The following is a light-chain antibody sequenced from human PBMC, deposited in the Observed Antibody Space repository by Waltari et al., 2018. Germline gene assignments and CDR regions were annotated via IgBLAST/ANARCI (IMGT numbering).Light chain of an antibody. CDR2: EAS. Sequence: DIQMTQSPSTLSASVGDRVSISCRASQIIYRRLAWYQQKPGKAPKLLINEASNLETGVPSRFSGSGFGTDFTLTIDSLQPDDFATYYCQQFHTHFTFGPGTRVDVK. J-gene: IGKJ3*01. CDR1: QIIYRR. V-gene: IGKV1-5*03. CDR3: QQFHTHFT.